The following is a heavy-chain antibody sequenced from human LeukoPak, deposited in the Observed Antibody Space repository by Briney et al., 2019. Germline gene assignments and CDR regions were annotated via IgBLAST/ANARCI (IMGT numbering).Heavy chain of an antibody. J-gene: IGHJ4*02. D-gene: IGHD3-22*01. V-gene: IGHV3-23*01. CDR2: ISGSGGTT. CDR3: AKESYDSSGYSDY. CDR1: GFTFSTYA. Sequence: GGSLRLSCAASGFTFSTYAMSWVRQAPGKGLEWVSGISGSGGTTYYADSVKGRFTISRDNSKNTLYLQMNSLRAEDTAVYYCAKESYDSSGYSDYWGQGTLVTVSS.